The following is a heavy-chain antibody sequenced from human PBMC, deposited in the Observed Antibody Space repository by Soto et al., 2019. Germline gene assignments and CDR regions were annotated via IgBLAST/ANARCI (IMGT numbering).Heavy chain of an antibody. CDR1: RFIFSDYA. D-gene: IGHD1-26*01. J-gene: IGHJ5*01. CDR2: IGGGNTDR. CDR3: AKDAVSYNGKWDWFDS. V-gene: IGHV3-23*01. Sequence: DVQLLESGGGLVQPGGSLTLSCAASRFIFSDYAMNWVRQAPGKGREWVSSIGGGNTDRYYADSVKGRFIISRDNSKNTMYLQMNSLRDDDTAVYYCAKDAVSYNGKWDWFDSWGQGTLVTVSS.